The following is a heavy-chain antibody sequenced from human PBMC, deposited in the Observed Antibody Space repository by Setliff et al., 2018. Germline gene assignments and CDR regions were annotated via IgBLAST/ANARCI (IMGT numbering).Heavy chain of an antibody. CDR3: ARGGYSYGHHYYYYMDV. Sequence: SETLSLTCAVYGGSFSGYYWSWIRQPPGKGLEWIGELNHSGSTNYNPSLKSRVTISVDTSKNQFSLKLSSVAAADTAVYYCARGGYSYGHHYYYYMDVWGKGTTVTVSS. CDR2: LNHSGST. D-gene: IGHD5-18*01. CDR1: GGSFSGYY. J-gene: IGHJ6*03. V-gene: IGHV4-34*01.